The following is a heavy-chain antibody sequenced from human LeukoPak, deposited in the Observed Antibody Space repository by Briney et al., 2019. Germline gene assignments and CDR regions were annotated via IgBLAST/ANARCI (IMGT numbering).Heavy chain of an antibody. CDR3: ARVAGATAYYYFDY. V-gene: IGHV3-7*01. Sequence: ETLSLTCAVSGGSISSSNWWSWVRQAPGKGLEWVANIKQDESVKYYVDSVKGRFTISRDNAKNSLYLQMNSLRAEDTAVYHCARVAGATAYYYFDYWGQGTLVTVSS. CDR1: GGSISSSNW. D-gene: IGHD5-12*01. CDR2: IKQDESVK. J-gene: IGHJ4*02.